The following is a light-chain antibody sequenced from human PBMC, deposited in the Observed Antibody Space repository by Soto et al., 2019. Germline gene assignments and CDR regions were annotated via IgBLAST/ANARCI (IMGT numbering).Light chain of an antibody. CDR1: QSISNR. CDR2: DAS. Sequence: DIQMTQSPSTLSASVGARVPITCRARQSISNRLAWYHQKPGKTPNLLIYDASNLGSGVPSRFSGSGSGTEFTLTISSLQPDDFATYYCQQYDTYSTFGQGTKV. V-gene: IGKV1-5*01. CDR3: QQYDTYST. J-gene: IGKJ1*01.